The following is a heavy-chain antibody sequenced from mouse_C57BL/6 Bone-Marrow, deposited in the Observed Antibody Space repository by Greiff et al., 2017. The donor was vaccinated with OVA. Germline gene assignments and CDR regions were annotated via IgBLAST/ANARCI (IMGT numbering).Heavy chain of an antibody. J-gene: IGHJ1*03. V-gene: IGHV1-55*01. CDR2: IYPGSGST. Sequence: QVQLKQPGAELVKPGASVKMSCKASGYTFTSYWITWVKQRPGQGLEWIGDIYPGSGSTNYNEKFKSKATLTVDTSSSTAYMQLSSLTSEDSAVYYCARRGGTTDYWYFDVWGTGTTVTVSS. CDR3: ARRGGTTDYWYFDV. D-gene: IGHD1-1*01. CDR1: GYTFTSYW.